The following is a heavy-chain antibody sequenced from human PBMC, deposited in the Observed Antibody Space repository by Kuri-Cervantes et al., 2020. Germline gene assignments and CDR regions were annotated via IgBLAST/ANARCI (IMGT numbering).Heavy chain of an antibody. Sequence: SVKVSCKASGGTFSSYAISWVRQAPGQGLEWMGGSIPIFGTANYAQKFQGRVTITADESTSTAYMELSSLRSEDTAVYYCARAHYYGSGSYRYWGQGTLVTVSS. V-gene: IGHV1-69*13. CDR3: ARAHYYGSGSYRY. J-gene: IGHJ4*02. D-gene: IGHD3-10*01. CDR1: GGTFSSYA. CDR2: SIPIFGTA.